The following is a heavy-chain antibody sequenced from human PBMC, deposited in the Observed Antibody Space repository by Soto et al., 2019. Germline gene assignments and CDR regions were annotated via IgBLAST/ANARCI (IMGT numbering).Heavy chain of an antibody. CDR1: ELSLSTSGVG. CDR2: IYWDDDK. CDR3: VHSHVLRWFGFDS. V-gene: IGHV2-5*02. Sequence: QITLKESGPTLVEPTQTLTLTCTFSELSLSTSGVGVGWIRQPPGKALEWLALIYWDDDKRYSPSLKSRLTITKVTSNNQVVLTMTNMDPVETATYYCVHSHVLRWFGFDSWGQGTLVTDPS. J-gene: IGHJ4*02. D-gene: IGHD3-10*01.